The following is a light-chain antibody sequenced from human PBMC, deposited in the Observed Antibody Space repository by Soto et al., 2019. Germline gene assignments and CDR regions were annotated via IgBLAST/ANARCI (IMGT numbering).Light chain of an antibody. CDR2: DVS. V-gene: IGLV2-14*01. CDR3: SSYTSSSTLVV. CDR1: SSDVGGYNY. J-gene: IGLJ2*01. Sequence: QSALTQPASVSGSPGQSITISCTGTSSDVGGYNYVSWYQQHPGKAPKLMIYDVSNRPSGVSNRFSGSKSGNTASLTISGLQADEDEDYYCSSYTSSSTLVVFGGGTKVTVL.